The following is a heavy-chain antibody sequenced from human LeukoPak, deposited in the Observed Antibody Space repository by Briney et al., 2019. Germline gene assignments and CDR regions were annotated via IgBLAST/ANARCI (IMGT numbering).Heavy chain of an antibody. J-gene: IGHJ4*02. CDR3: ARIRVTGDFDY. Sequence: PGGSLRLSCAASGFTFSTYWMHWVRQVPGKGLEWVSVIYSGGSTYYADSVKGRFTISRDNSKNTLYLQMNSLRAEDTAVYYCARIRVTGDFDYWGQGTLVTVSS. CDR2: IYSGGST. D-gene: IGHD3-9*01. V-gene: IGHV3-53*01. CDR1: GFTFSTYW.